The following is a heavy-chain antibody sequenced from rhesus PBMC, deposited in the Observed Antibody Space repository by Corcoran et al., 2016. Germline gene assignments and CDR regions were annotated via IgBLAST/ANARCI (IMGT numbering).Heavy chain of an antibody. CDR3: ARKLIGPAHFDY. CDR2: YNPTNGTT. J-gene: IGHJ4*01. V-gene: IGHV1S2*01. CDR1: GYTDTDSY. Sequence: QVQLVQSGAEVKKPGSSVKVSCKASGYTDTDSYMHWVRQALRQGLGCMEVYNPTNGTTKYARKYKDRVTLTRDTAPSTAYMDLSSLSSEDTAVYYCARKLIGPAHFDYWGQGVLVTVSS. D-gene: IGHD2-33*01.